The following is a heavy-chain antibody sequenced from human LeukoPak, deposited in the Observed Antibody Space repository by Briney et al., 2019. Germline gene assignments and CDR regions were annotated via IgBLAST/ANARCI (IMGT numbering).Heavy chain of an antibody. V-gene: IGHV3-11*01. D-gene: IGHD4-23*01. J-gene: IGHJ4*02. Sequence: PGGSLRLSCAASGFTFSDYYMSWIRQAPGKGLEWVSYISSSGSTIYYADSVKGRFTISRDNSKNTLYLQMNSLRAEDTAVYYCARVTVATGYFDYWGQGTLVTVSS. CDR3: ARVTVATGYFDY. CDR1: GFTFSDYY. CDR2: ISSSGSTI.